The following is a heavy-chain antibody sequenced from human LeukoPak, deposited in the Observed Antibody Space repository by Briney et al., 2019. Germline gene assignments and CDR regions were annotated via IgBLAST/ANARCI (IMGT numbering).Heavy chain of an antibody. CDR1: GGSISSYY. CDR2: IYYSGST. CDR3: ARDITSLGEAFDI. J-gene: IGHJ3*02. V-gene: IGHV4-59*01. D-gene: IGHD3-16*01. Sequence: PSETLSLTCTVSGGSISSYYWSWIRQPPGKGLEWIGYIYYSGSTNYNPSLKSRVTISVDTSKNQFSLKLSSVTAADTAVYYCARDITSLGEAFDIWGQGTMVTVSS.